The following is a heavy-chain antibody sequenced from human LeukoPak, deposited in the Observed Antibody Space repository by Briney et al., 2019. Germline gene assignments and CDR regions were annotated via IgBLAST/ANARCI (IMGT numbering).Heavy chain of an antibody. Sequence: ASVKVSCKASGYTFTSYDINWVRQATGQGLEWMGWINPNSGGTNYAQKFQGWVTMTRDTSISTAYMELSRLRSDDTAVCYCARAVDTAMVFDYWGQGTLVTVS. V-gene: IGHV1-2*04. J-gene: IGHJ4*02. D-gene: IGHD5-18*01. CDR3: ARAVDTAMVFDY. CDR2: INPNSGGT. CDR1: GYTFTSYD.